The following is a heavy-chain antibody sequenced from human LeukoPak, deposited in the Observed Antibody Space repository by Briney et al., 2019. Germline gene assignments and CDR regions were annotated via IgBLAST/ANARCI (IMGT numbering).Heavy chain of an antibody. V-gene: IGHV3-30*18. CDR2: ISYDGSNK. J-gene: IGHJ4*02. CDR3: AKAMAPFSTSWYRDY. D-gene: IGHD2-2*01. CDR1: GFTFSSFG. Sequence: PGRSLRLSCTASGFTFSSFGMHWVRQAPGKGLEWVAVISYDGSNKYYGDSVKGRFTISRDNSRNTLDLQMNSLSAEDTAVYYCAKAMAPFSTSWYRDYWGQGTLVTVSS.